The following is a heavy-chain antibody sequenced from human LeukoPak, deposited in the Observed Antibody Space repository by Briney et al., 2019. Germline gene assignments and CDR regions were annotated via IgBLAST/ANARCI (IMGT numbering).Heavy chain of an antibody. V-gene: IGHV3-33*01. CDR3: ASYCSSTSCRADAFDI. J-gene: IGHJ3*02. CDR1: GFTFSSYG. D-gene: IGHD2-2*01. CDR2: IWYDGSNK. Sequence: GRSLRLSCAASGFTFSSYGMHWVRQAPGKGLEWVAVIWYDGSNKYYADSVKGRFTISRDNSKNTLYLQMNSLRAEDTAVYYCASYCSSTSCRADAFDIWGQGTMVTVSS.